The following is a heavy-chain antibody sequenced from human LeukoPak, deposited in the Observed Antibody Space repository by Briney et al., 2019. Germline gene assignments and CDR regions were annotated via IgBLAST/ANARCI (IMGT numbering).Heavy chain of an antibody. CDR2: INWNGGST. CDR1: GFTFGDYG. V-gene: IGHV3-20*04. CDR3: ARGSTYYYDTFFDY. D-gene: IGHD3-22*01. Sequence: GGSLRLYCAASGFTFGDYGMSWVRQGPGKGLEWVSGINWNGGSTGYADSVKGRFTISRDNAKNSLYLQMNSLRAEDTALYYCARGSTYYYDTFFDYWGQGTLVTVSS. J-gene: IGHJ4*02.